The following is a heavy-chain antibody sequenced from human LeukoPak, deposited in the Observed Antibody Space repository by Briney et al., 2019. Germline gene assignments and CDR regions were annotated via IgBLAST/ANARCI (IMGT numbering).Heavy chain of an antibody. Sequence: GGSLRLSCAASGFTISSYAMSWVRQTPGKGLEWVSAISGSGGSTYYADSVKGRFTISRDNSKNTLYLQMNSLRAEDTAVYYCATVPGLPLAYYYGMDVWGQGTTVTVSS. CDR3: ATVPGLPLAYYYGMDV. D-gene: IGHD3-16*01. J-gene: IGHJ6*02. CDR2: ISGSGGST. CDR1: GFTISSYA. V-gene: IGHV3-23*01.